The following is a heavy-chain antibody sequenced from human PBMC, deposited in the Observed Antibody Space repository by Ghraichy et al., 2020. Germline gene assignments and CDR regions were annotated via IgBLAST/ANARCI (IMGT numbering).Heavy chain of an antibody. V-gene: IGHV1-46*01. CDR3: ARDPPEAVTEPHYYYYGMDV. CDR2: INPSGGST. CDR1: GYTFTSYY. D-gene: IGHD4-17*01. Sequence: ASVKVSCKASGYTFTSYYMHWVRQAPGQGLEWMGIINPSGGSTSYAQKFQGRVTMTRDTSTSTVYMELSSLRSEDTAVYYCARDPPEAVTEPHYYYYGMDVWGQGTTVTVSS. J-gene: IGHJ6*02.